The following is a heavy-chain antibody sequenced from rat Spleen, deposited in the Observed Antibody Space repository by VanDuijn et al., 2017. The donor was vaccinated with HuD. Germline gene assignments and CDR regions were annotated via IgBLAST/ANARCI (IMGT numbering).Heavy chain of an antibody. CDR2: ITNTGDST. CDR1: GFTFSIYW. J-gene: IGHJ2*01. Sequence: EVQLVESGGGLVQPGRSLKLSCVVSGFTFSIYWMTWIRQAPGKGLEWVASITNTGDSTYYPDSVKGRFTISRDNAKSTLYLQMNSLRSEDTATYYCTGPFDYWGQGVMVTVSS. V-gene: IGHV5-31*01. CDR3: TGPFDY.